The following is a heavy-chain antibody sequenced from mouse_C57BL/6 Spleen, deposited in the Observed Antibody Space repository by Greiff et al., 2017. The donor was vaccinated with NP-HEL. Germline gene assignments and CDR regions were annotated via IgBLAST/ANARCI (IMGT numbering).Heavy chain of an antibody. J-gene: IGHJ2*01. CDR1: GYTFTSYG. V-gene: IGHV1-81*01. Sequence: QVQLQQSGAELARPGASVKLSCKASGYTFTSYGISWVKQRTGQGLEWIGEIYPRSGNTYYNEKFKGKATLTADKSSSTAYMELRSLTSEDSAVYFCAREGSFTGNYFDYWGKGTTLTVSS. CDR2: IYPRSGNT. CDR3: AREGSFTGNYFDY. D-gene: IGHD4-1*01.